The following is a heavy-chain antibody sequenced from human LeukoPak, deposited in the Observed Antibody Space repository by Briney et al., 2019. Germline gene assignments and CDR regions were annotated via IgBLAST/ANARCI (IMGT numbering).Heavy chain of an antibody. D-gene: IGHD3-22*01. J-gene: IGHJ4*02. CDR3: ARESGSSGYYYGEFDY. CDR2: INPNSGGT. Sequence: GASVKVSCKASGYTFTAYYMHWVRQAPGQGLEWMGRINPNSGGTNYAQKFQGRVTMTRDTSISTAYMELSRLRSDDTAVYYCARESGSSGYYYGEFDYWGQGTLVTVSS. V-gene: IGHV1-2*06. CDR1: GYTFTAYY.